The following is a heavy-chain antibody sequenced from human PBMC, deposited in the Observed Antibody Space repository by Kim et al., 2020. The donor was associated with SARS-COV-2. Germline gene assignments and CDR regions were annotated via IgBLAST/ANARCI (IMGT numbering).Heavy chain of an antibody. CDR3: ARSYYYDSSGYYYVHYYYDGMDV. D-gene: IGHD3-22*01. CDR2: IWYDGSNK. J-gene: IGHJ6*02. V-gene: IGHV3-33*01. CDR1: GFTFSSYG. Sequence: GGSLRLSCAASGFTFSSYGMHWVRQAPGKGLEWVAVIWYDGSNKYYADSVKGRFTISRDNSKNTLYLQMNSLRAEDTAVYYCARSYYYDSSGYYYVHYYYDGMDVWGQGTTVTVSS.